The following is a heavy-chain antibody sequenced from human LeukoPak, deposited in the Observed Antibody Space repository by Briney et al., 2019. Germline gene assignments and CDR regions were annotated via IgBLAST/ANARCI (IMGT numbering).Heavy chain of an antibody. D-gene: IGHD3-16*02. CDR3: ANIIWGSCRYEI. V-gene: IGHV3-23*01. J-gene: IGHJ3*02. CDR2: ISGSGGST. CDR1: GFTFNSHV. Sequence: HPGGSLRLSCAASGFTFNSHVMSWVRQAPGKGLEWVSAISGSGGSTYYADSVKGQFTISRDNSKNTLYLQMNSLRAEDTAIYYCANIIWGSCRYEIWGQGTMVTVSS.